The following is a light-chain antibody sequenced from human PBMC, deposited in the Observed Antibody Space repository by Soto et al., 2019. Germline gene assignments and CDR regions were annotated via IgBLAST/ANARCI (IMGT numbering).Light chain of an antibody. V-gene: IGKV1-5*03. CDR1: QSISSW. CDR2: KAS. Sequence: EIHRTATPDILSASLRYIVTNPIRSSQSISSWLAWYQQKPGKVPNHLIYKASSLECGVPSRSSGRGSGTEFTLSISCLQPDDFPTCYTQPDNSYWTFGEGTKVDI. J-gene: IGKJ1*01. CDR3: QPDNSYWT.